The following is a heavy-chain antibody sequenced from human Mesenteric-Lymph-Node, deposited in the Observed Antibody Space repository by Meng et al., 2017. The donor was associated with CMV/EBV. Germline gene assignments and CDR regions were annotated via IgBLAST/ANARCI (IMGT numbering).Heavy chain of an antibody. CDR3: ARAHRYCSSTSCLYYFDY. Sequence: ASVKVSCKASGYTFTSYGINWVRQATGQGLEWMGWMNPNSGNTGYAQKFQGRVTMTRNTSISTAYMELSSLRSEDTAVYYCARAHRYCSSTSCLYYFDYWGQGTLVTVSS. CDR1: GYTFTSYG. V-gene: IGHV1-8*02. D-gene: IGHD2-2*01. CDR2: MNPNSGNT. J-gene: IGHJ4*02.